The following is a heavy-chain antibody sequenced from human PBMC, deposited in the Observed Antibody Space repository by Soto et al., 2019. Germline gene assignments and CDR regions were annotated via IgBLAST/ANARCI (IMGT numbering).Heavy chain of an antibody. Sequence: SQTLSLTCAMSGSSVSSNIAAWNCIRQSPSRGLEWLGRTYYRSKWYNYYAVSVKSRITINPDTSKNQFSLQLKSVTPEDTAVYYCARDGGYSYGWSYYGMDVWGQGTTVTVSS. V-gene: IGHV6-1*01. D-gene: IGHD5-18*01. CDR1: GSSVSSNIAA. CDR3: ARDGGYSYGWSYYGMDV. J-gene: IGHJ6*01. CDR2: TYYRSKWYN.